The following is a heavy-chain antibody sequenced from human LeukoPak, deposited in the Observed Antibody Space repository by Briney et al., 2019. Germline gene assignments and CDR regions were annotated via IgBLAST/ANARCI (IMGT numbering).Heavy chain of an antibody. CDR1: GGTLSSYA. CDR3: ARDPGLVPAATNWFDP. D-gene: IGHD2-2*01. CDR2: IIPIFGTA. J-gene: IGHJ5*02. Sequence: GASVKVSCKASGGTLSSYAISWVRQAPGQGLEWMGGIIPIFGTANYAQKFQGRVTITADESTSTAHMELSSLRSEDTAVHYCARDPGLVPAATNWFDPWGQGTLVTVSS. V-gene: IGHV1-69*13.